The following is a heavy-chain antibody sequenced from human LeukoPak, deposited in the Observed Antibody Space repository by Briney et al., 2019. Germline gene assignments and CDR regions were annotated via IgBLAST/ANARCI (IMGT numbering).Heavy chain of an antibody. Sequence: PSETLSLTCAVYGGSFSGYYWSWIRQPPGKGLEWIGEINHSGSTNYNPSLKSRVTISVDTSKNQFSLKLSSVTAADTAVYYCARGRRLYSSSWYFTRWFDPWGQGTLVTVSS. V-gene: IGHV4-34*01. J-gene: IGHJ5*02. D-gene: IGHD6-13*01. CDR2: INHSGST. CDR3: ARGRRLYSSSWYFTRWFDP. CDR1: GGSFSGYY.